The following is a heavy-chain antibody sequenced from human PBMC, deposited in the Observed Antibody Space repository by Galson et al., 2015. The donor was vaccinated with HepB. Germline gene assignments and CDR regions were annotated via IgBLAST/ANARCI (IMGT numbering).Heavy chain of an antibody. CDR1: GFTFDDYA. D-gene: IGHD2-2*01. CDR3: AKVPSAYCSSSTSCRASYWYFDL. CDR2: ISWNSGSI. J-gene: IGHJ2*01. V-gene: IGHV3-9*01. Sequence: SLRLSCAASGFTFDDYAMHWVRQAPGKGLEWVSGISWNSGSIGYADSVKGRFTISRDNAKNSLYLQMNSLRAEDTALYYCAKVPSAYCSSSTSCRASYWYFDLWGRGTLVTVSS.